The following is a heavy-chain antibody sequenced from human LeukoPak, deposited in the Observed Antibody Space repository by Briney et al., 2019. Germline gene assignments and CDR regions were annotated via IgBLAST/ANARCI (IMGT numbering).Heavy chain of an antibody. CDR1: GFSISSFW. CDR2: ISGSGGST. J-gene: IGHJ4*02. V-gene: IGHV3-23*01. CDR3: AKDQDIVVVVAADY. D-gene: IGHD2-15*01. Sequence: PGGSLRLSCAASGFSISSFWMSWVRQAPGKGLEWVSAISGSGGSTYYADSVKGRFTISRDNSKNTLYLQMNSLRAEDTAVYYCAKDQDIVVVVAADYWGQGTLVTVSS.